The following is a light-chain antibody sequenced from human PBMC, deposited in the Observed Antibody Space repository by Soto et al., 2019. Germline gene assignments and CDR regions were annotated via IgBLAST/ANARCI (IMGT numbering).Light chain of an antibody. Sequence: AIQVTQSPSSLSASVGDRVTITCRASQDIRGALAWYQQKPGKAPKLLIYDVSTLESGVPSRFSGRGSGTAFTLTIISLQPEDFGTYYCQQFNSYPITFGHGTRLEIK. CDR1: QDIRGA. CDR3: QQFNSYPIT. J-gene: IGKJ5*01. CDR2: DVS. V-gene: IGKV1-13*02.